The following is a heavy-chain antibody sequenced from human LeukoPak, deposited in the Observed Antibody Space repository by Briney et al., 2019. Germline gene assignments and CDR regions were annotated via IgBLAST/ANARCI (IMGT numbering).Heavy chain of an antibody. CDR1: GFTFGSYW. V-gene: IGHV3-7*01. CDR2: IKQDGSEA. J-gene: IGHJ4*02. CDR3: TRSLDY. Sequence: GGSLRLSCAASGFTFGSYWMDWVRQSSDQGLEWVANIKQDGSEAYYLDSVRGRFTISRDNAKNALFLQMNSLRAEDTAVYYCTRSLDYWGQGTLVTVSS.